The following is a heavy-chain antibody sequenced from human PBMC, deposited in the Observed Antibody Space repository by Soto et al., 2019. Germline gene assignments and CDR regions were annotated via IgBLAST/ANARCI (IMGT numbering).Heavy chain of an antibody. CDR3: ARIVGARLNDY. Sequence: QVQLVESGGGLVKPGGSLRLSCAASGFTFSDYYMTWFRQAPGKGLEWLSCISTTGSYTNYADSVKGRIIITRDNAENSLYLQMDSLRGEDTAVYYCARIVGARLNDYWGQGTLVTVS. V-gene: IGHV3-11*05. J-gene: IGHJ4*02. CDR2: ISTTGSYT. D-gene: IGHD1-26*01. CDR1: GFTFSDYY.